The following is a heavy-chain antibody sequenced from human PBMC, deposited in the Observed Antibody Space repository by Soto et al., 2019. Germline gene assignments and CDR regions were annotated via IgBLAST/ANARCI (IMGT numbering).Heavy chain of an antibody. V-gene: IGHV1-69*13. CDR1: GGTFSSYA. J-gene: IGHJ6*02. D-gene: IGHD3-3*01. CDR2: IIPIFGTA. Sequence: GASVKVSCKASGGTFSSYAISWVRQAPGQGLEWMGGIIPIFGTANYAQKFQGRVTITADESTSTAYMELSSLRSEDTAVYYCARDPIFVWTGPNYYGMYVCGQGSTVTVSS. CDR3: ARDPIFVWTGPNYYGMYV.